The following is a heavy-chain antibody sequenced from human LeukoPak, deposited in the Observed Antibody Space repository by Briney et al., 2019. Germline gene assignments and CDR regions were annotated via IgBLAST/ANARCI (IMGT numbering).Heavy chain of an antibody. Sequence: ASVKVSCKTSGYVFTAYYTHWVRRAPGQGLEWVAWINPNTGGTNYAQNFQGRVSLTRDTSISTAYMELRGLRFDDTALYYCARDEEMTSGGGAGYCFEHWGQGTLVTVSS. D-gene: IGHD4-17*01. J-gene: IGHJ4*02. CDR3: ARDEEMTSGGGAGYCFEH. CDR1: GYVFTAYY. CDR2: INPNTGGT. V-gene: IGHV1-2*02.